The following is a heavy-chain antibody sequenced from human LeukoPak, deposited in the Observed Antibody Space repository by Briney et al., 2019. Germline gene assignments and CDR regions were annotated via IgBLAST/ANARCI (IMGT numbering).Heavy chain of an antibody. CDR2: IKQDGSEK. V-gene: IGHV3-7*01. CDR1: GFTFSSYW. Sequence: PGGSLRLSCAASGFTFSSYWMSWVRQAPGKGLEWVANIKQDGSEKYYVDSVKGRFTISRDNAKNSLYLQMNSLRAEDTAVYYCARDNLQQLVDDAFDTWGQGTMVTVSS. D-gene: IGHD6-13*01. J-gene: IGHJ3*02. CDR3: ARDNLQQLVDDAFDT.